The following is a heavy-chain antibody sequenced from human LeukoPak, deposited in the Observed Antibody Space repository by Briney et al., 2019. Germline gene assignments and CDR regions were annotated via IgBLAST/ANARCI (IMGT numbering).Heavy chain of an antibody. CDR2: ISYDGSNK. Sequence: GGSLRLSCSASGFTFSSYVMHWVRQAPGKGLEWVAVISYDGSNKYYADSVKGRFTISRDNSKNTLYLQMNSLRAEDTAVYYCARDQPPEAVAGTGGEYYYYYYGMDVWGQGTTVTVSS. D-gene: IGHD6-19*01. CDR1: GFTFSSYV. J-gene: IGHJ6*02. CDR3: ARDQPPEAVAGTGGEYYYYYYGMDV. V-gene: IGHV3-30-3*01.